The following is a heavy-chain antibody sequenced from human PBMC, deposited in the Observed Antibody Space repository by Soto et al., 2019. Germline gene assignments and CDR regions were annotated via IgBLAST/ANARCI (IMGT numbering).Heavy chain of an antibody. D-gene: IGHD3-3*02. J-gene: IGHJ4*02. CDR1: GFTFSDSA. Sequence: EVQLVESGGGLVQPGGSLKLSCAASGFTFSDSAIHWVRQASGRGLEWVGRIRSTAKNYAKTYDASLKGRFTLSRDESKNTAYLEINSIKTEDTAVYYCTRHALGGAFFDYWGQGTLVTVSS. CDR3: TRHALGGAFFDY. V-gene: IGHV3-73*01. CDR2: IRSTAKNYAK.